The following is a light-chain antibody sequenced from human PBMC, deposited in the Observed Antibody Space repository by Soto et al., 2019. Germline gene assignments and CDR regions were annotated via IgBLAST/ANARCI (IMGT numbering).Light chain of an antibody. CDR1: QYINTR. V-gene: IGKV3-11*01. CDR3: HQRQSWPRT. J-gene: IGKJ1*01. Sequence: EIVLTQSPATLSSCPGDRVTVSCRASQYINTRLAWYQHRPGQAPRLLIYQTSLRAAGIPARFSASGSGTDFTLTISDVQPEDFALYYCHQRQSWPRTFGQGTKVDIK. CDR2: QTS.